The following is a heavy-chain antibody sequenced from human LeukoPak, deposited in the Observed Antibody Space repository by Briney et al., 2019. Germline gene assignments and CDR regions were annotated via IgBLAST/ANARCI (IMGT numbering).Heavy chain of an antibody. CDR1: GFTFDDYA. V-gene: IGHV3-9*01. CDR2: ISWNSGSI. Sequence: GRSLRLSCAASGFTFDDYAMHWVRQAPGKGLEWVSGISWNSGSIGYADSVKGRFTISRDNAKNSLYLQMNSLRAEDTAVYYCARDLTPLIQLWPRSLDYNYGMDVWGQGTTVTVSS. CDR3: ARDLTPLIQLWPRSLDYNYGMDV. J-gene: IGHJ6*02. D-gene: IGHD5-24*01.